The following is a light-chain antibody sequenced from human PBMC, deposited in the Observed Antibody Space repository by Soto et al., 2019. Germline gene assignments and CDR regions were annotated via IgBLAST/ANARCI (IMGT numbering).Light chain of an antibody. V-gene: IGLV6-57*04. CDR2: EDN. CDR1: SGSIASNY. J-gene: IGLJ2*01. Sequence: NFMLTQPHSVSESPGKTVTISCTRSSGSIASNYVQWFQQRPGSAPTTVIYEDNQRPSGVPDRLSGSIDGSSNSASLTISGLKTEDEADYYCQSYDSSDQVVFGGGTKLTVL. CDR3: QSYDSSDQVV.